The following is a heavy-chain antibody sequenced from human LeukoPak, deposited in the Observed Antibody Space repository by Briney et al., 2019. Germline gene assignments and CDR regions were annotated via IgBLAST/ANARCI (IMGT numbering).Heavy chain of an antibody. D-gene: IGHD2-2*01. CDR1: GYTFTGYY. CDR2: INPNSGGT. Sequence: ASVKVSCKASGYTFTGYYMHWVRQAPGQGLEWMGWINPNSGGTNYAQKFQGRVTMTRDTSISTAYMELRSLRSDDTAVYYCARGGYCSGSSCYWNWFDPWGQGTLVTVSS. V-gene: IGHV1-2*02. CDR3: ARGGYCSGSSCYWNWFDP. J-gene: IGHJ5*02.